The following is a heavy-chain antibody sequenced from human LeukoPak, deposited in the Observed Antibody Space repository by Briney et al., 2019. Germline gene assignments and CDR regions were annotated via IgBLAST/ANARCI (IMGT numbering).Heavy chain of an antibody. D-gene: IGHD5-18*01. J-gene: IGHJ4*02. Sequence: PSETLSLTCTVSGGSISTYCWSWTRQPAGKGLEWIGRIYPSGSTFYNPSLKSRVTISIDKSKNQFFLNLTSVTAADTALYYCARDRSGYSEYYFGYWGQGSLVTVSS. CDR3: ARDRSGYSEYYFGY. CDR1: GGSISTYC. V-gene: IGHV4-4*07. CDR2: IYPSGST.